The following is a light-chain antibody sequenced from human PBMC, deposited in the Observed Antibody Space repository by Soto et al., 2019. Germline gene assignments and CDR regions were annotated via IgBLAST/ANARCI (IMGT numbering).Light chain of an antibody. J-gene: IGKJ1*01. V-gene: IGKV1-39*01. CDR2: GAS. CDR3: QQSYSNPPWT. CDR1: QSISNF. Sequence: DIPMTQSPSSLSASVGDRVTITCRASQSISNFLNWYQQKPGKAPNLLIYGASNLQSGVPSRFSGSGSGTDFTLTISSLQPEDFATYYCQQSYSNPPWTFGQGTKVEIK.